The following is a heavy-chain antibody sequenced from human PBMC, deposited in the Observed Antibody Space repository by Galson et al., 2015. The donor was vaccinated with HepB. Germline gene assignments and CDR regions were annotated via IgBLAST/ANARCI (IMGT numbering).Heavy chain of an antibody. V-gene: IGHV3-48*01. J-gene: IGHJ3*02. Sequence: SLRLSCAASGFTFSSYSMNWVRQAPGKGLEWVSYISSSGTTIYYAGSVKGRFTISRDNAKNSLYLQMNSLRAEDTAVYYCARDGLGSYYGNDAFDIWGQGTMVTVSS. CDR3: ARDGLGSYYGNDAFDI. D-gene: IGHD1-26*01. CDR2: ISSSGTTI. CDR1: GFTFSSYS.